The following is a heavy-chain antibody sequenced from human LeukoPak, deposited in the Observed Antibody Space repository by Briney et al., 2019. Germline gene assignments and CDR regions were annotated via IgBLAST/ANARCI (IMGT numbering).Heavy chain of an antibody. V-gene: IGHV1-69*04. J-gene: IGHJ3*02. Sequence: VASVKVSCKASGGTFSSYAISWVRQAPGQGLEWMGRIIPILGIANYAQKFQGRVTITADKSTNTAYMELSSLRSEDTAVYHCPRGGAFDIWGQGTMVTVSS. CDR2: IIPILGIA. CDR1: GGTFSSYA. CDR3: PRGGAFDI.